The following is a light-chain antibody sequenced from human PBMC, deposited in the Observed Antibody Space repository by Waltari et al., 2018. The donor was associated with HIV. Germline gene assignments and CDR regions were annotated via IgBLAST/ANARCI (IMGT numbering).Light chain of an antibody. CDR3: SSYGDSLRVL. CDR1: SSDIGAYYF. J-gene: IGLJ3*02. Sequence: QSALTQPPSASGSLGQSVTISCPGSSSDIGAYYFVSWFQQHPHSSPKLLLYEVTRRPSTVSARFSGSRSGNTAFLTVAGLQPDDEATYFCSSYGDSLRVLFGGGTNVTVL. CDR2: EVT. V-gene: IGLV2-8*01.